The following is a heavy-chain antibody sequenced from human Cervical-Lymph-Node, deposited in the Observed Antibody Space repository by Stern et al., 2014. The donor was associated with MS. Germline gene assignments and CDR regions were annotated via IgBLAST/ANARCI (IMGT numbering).Heavy chain of an antibody. J-gene: IGHJ4*02. V-gene: IGHV3-33*01. CDR1: GFPFSSPC. CDR2: ILSDGSSK. Sequence: QVQLVESGGCVVQPGRSLRLSCAASGFPFSSPCLPLVRPAPGKGLEWVAVILSDGSSKYYIDSVRGRFSISRDNSKNTLYLHMNSLRAEDTAVYYCARDRVGALDYWGQGTLVTVSS. CDR3: ARDRVGALDY. D-gene: IGHD4/OR15-4a*01.